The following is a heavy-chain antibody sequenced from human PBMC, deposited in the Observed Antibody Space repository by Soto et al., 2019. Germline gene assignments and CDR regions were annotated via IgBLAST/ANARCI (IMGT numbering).Heavy chain of an antibody. V-gene: IGHV1-3*01. D-gene: IGHD3-3*01. J-gene: IGHJ5*02. Sequence: GASVKVSCKASGYTFTSYAMHWVRQAPGQRLEWMGWISAGNGNTKYSQKFQGRVTITRDTSASTAYMELSSLRSEDTAVYYCARTRITIILFDPWGQGTLVTVSS. CDR2: ISAGNGNT. CDR3: ARTRITIILFDP. CDR1: GYTFTSYA.